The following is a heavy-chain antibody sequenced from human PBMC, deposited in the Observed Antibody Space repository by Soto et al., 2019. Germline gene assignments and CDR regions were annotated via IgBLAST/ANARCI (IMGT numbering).Heavy chain of an antibody. CDR1: GFTFSTYG. V-gene: IGHV3-30*18. D-gene: IGHD3-22*01. CDR3: AKDLGYYHDSSGYYPESAFDI. CDR2: ISYDGNNK. J-gene: IGHJ3*02. Sequence: QVQLVESGGGVVQPGRSLRLSCAASGFTFSTYGMHWVRQAPGKGLEWVAVISYDGNNKYYADSVKGRFTISRDNSKNTLYLQMNSLRAEDTAMYYCAKDLGYYHDSSGYYPESAFDIWGQGTMVTVSS.